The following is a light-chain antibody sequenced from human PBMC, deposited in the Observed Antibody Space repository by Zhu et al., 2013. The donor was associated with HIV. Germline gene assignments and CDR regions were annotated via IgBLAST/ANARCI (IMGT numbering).Light chain of an antibody. Sequence: AIQLTQSPSSLSASVGDRVTVTCRASQGISSALAWYQQKPGKRPTLLIYDASNLDSGVPSRFSGSGSGTDFTLTISSLQSEDFATYYCHQPYTYPFTFGPGTKVDIK. J-gene: IGKJ3*01. V-gene: IGKV1-13*02. CDR1: QGISSA. CDR3: HQPYTYPFT. CDR2: DAS.